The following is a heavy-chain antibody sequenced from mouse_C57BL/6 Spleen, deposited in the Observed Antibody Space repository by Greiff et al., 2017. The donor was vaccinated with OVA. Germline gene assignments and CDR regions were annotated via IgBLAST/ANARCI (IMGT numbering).Heavy chain of an antibody. CDR2: IDPNRGGT. CDR1: GYTFTSYW. Sequence: QVQLQQPGAELVKPGASVKLSCKASGYTFTSYWMHWVKQRPGRGLEWIGRIDPNRGGTKYTEKFKSKATLTVDKPSSTAYMQLSSLTSEDSAVYYCARWDTTVVFDYWGQGTTLTVSS. J-gene: IGHJ2*01. D-gene: IGHD1-1*01. CDR3: ARWDTTVVFDY. V-gene: IGHV1-72*01.